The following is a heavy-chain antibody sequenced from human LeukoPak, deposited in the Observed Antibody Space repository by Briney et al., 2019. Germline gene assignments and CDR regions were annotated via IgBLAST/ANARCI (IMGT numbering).Heavy chain of an antibody. V-gene: IGHV3-11*01. Sequence: GSLRLSCAASGFTFSDYYMSWIRQAPGKGLEWVSYISGSGSTIYYADSVKGRFTISRDNAKNSLYLQMNSLRAEDTAVYYCARDAFDFWSGSAYYFDYWGQGTLVTVSS. CDR2: ISGSGSTI. CDR3: ARDAFDFWSGSAYYFDY. J-gene: IGHJ4*02. D-gene: IGHD3-3*01. CDR1: GFTFSDYY.